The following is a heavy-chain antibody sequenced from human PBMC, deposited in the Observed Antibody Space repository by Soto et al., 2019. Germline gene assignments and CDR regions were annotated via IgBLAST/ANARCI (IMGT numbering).Heavy chain of an antibody. CDR3: ARSGPDTAMPNGAFDI. CDR2: INPSGGST. Sequence: GASVKVSCKASGYSFTSYYMHWVRQAPGQGLEWMGIINPSGGSTSYAQKFQGRVTMTRDTSTSTVYMELSSLRSEDTAVYYCARSGPDTAMPNGAFDIWGQGTMVTVSS. V-gene: IGHV1-46*01. D-gene: IGHD5-18*01. J-gene: IGHJ3*02. CDR1: GYSFTSYY.